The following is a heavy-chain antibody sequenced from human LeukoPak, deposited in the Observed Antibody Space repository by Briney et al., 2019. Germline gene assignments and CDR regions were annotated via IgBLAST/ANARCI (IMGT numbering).Heavy chain of an antibody. CDR3: AREDSGSYWYYFDY. Sequence: GASVKVPCKASGYTFTSYAMHWVRQAPGQRLEWMGWINAGNGNTKYSQEFQGRVTITRDTSASTAYMELSSLRSEDMAVYYCAREDSGSYWYYFDYWGQGTLVTVSS. CDR1: GYTFTSYA. V-gene: IGHV1-3*03. J-gene: IGHJ4*02. D-gene: IGHD1-26*01. CDR2: INAGNGNT.